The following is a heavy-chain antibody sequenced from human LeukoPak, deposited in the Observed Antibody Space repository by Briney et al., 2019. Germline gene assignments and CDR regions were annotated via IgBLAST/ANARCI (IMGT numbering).Heavy chain of an antibody. CDR3: ARAGDSGGYYVKN. J-gene: IGHJ4*02. CDR1: GGSFSGYY. CDR2: INHSGST. Sequence: SETLSLTCAVYGGSFSGYYWSWIRQPPGKGLEWIGEINHSGSTNYNPSLKSRVTISVDTSKNQFSLKLSSVTAADTAVYYCARAGDSGGYYVKNWGQGTLVTVSS. V-gene: IGHV4-34*01. D-gene: IGHD1-26*01.